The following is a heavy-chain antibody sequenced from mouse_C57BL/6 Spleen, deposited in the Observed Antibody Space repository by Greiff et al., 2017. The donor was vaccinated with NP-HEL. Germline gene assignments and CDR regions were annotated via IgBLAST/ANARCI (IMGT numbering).Heavy chain of an antibody. CDR2: IHSNSGST. V-gene: IGHV1-64*01. CDR3: ARSEGLLYFDD. D-gene: IGHD1-1*01. CDR1: GYTFTSYW. Sequence: VQLQQPGAELVKPGASVKLSCKASGYTFTSYWMHWVKQRPGQGLEWIGMIHSNSGSTNYNEKFKSKATLTVDKSSSTAYMQLSSLTSEDSAVYYCARSEGLLYFDDWGKGTTLTVSS. J-gene: IGHJ2*01.